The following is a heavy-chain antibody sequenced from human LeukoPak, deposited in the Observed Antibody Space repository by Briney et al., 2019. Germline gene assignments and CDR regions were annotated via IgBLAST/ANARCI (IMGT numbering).Heavy chain of an antibody. CDR2: FDPEDGET. V-gene: IGHV1-24*01. CDR1: GYTLTELS. Sequence: ASVKVSCKVSGYTLTELSMRWVRQAPGKGLEWMGGFDPEDGETIYAQKFQGRVTMTEDTSTDTAYMELSSLRSEDTAVYYCATARSGYYHYNWFDPWGQGTLVTVSS. J-gene: IGHJ5*02. CDR3: ATARSGYYHYNWFDP. D-gene: IGHD3-3*01.